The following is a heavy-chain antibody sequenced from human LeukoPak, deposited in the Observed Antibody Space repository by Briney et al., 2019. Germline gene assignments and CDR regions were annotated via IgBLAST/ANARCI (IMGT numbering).Heavy chain of an antibody. V-gene: IGHV3-30*02. Sequence: GGSLRLSCAASGFTFSTYSMNWVRQAPGEGLEWVAFIRYDGSNKYYADSVKGRFTISRDNSKNTLYLQMNSLRAEDTAVYYCADRSGDYWGQGTLVTVSS. CDR1: GFTFSTYS. CDR2: IRYDGSNK. CDR3: ADRSGDY. J-gene: IGHJ4*02. D-gene: IGHD3-10*01.